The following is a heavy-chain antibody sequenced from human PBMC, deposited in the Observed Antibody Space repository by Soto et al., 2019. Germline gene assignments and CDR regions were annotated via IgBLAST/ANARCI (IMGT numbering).Heavy chain of an antibody. Sequence: QVQLVQSGGEVKKPGTSVKVSCKATGYTFTSFGISWVRQAPGQGLEWMGWISAYNGNTNYAQKLQGRVIMTTDTSTSTAYMELRSLTSDDTAVYYCARDRSMYYGMDVWGQGTTVTVSS. D-gene: IGHD2-8*01. V-gene: IGHV1-18*01. CDR3: ARDRSMYYGMDV. J-gene: IGHJ6*02. CDR1: GYTFTSFG. CDR2: ISAYNGNT.